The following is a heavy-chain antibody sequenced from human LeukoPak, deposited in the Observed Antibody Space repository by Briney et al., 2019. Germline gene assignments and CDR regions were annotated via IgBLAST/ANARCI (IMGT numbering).Heavy chain of an antibody. CDR2: IKQDEGEK. CDR3: AREASLNYMDV. V-gene: IGHV3-7*01. Sequence: RSLKLSFSGSGFSFSRYWMELVRQAPGEGLEWVANIKQDEGEKYYVDSVKGRFTISRGNAKNSVYLQMNSLRAEDTAVYYCAREASLNYMDVWGKGTTVTVSS. J-gene: IGHJ6*03. CDR1: GFSFSRYW.